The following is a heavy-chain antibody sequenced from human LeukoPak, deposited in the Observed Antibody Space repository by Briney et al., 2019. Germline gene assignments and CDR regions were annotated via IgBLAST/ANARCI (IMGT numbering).Heavy chain of an antibody. J-gene: IGHJ5*02. V-gene: IGHV4-59*11. Sequence: PSETLSLTCTVSGVSISSHYWSWIRQPPGKGLEWIGYIYYSGSTNYNPSLKSRVTISVDTSKNQFSLKLSSVTAADTAVYYCARGGSYYGDYTWFDPWGQGTLVTVSS. D-gene: IGHD4-17*01. CDR2: IYYSGST. CDR1: GVSISSHY. CDR3: ARGGSYYGDYTWFDP.